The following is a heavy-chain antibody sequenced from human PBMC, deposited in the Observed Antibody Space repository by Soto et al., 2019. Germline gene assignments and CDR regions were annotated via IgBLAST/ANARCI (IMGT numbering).Heavy chain of an antibody. J-gene: IGHJ4*02. CDR3: ARGNYCSSTSCHKYYFDY. CDR1: GFTFSSYE. CDR2: ISSSGSTI. V-gene: IGHV3-48*03. D-gene: IGHD2-2*01. Sequence: EVQLVESGGGSVQPGGSLRLSCAASGFTFSSYEMNWVRQAPGKGLEWVSYISSSGSTIYYADSVKGRFTISRDNAKNSLYLQMNSLRAEDTAVYYCARGNYCSSTSCHKYYFDYWGQGTLVTVSS.